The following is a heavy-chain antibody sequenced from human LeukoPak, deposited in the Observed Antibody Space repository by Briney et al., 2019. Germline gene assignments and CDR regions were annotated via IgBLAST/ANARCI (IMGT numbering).Heavy chain of an antibody. CDR3: ASLDPFDY. CDR2: VNSEGTKT. J-gene: IGHJ4*02. V-gene: IGHV3-74*01. CDR1: GFTFGSYE. Sequence: SGGSLRLSCAASGFTFGSYEMHWVRLTPGKGLTWVSRVNSEGTKTDYADSVKGRLTISRDNAKNTLYLQMNSLRAEDTAIYYCASLDPFDYWGQGTLVTVSS.